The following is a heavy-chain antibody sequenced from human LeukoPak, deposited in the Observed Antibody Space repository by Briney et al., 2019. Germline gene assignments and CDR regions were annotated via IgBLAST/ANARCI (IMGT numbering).Heavy chain of an antibody. V-gene: IGHV3-53*01. J-gene: IGHJ6*02. Sequence: GGSLRPSCVASGFTVRSNYMSWVRQAPGKGLEWVSVIYSGGSTYYADSVKGRFTISRDNSKNTVYLQMNSLRAGDTAVYYCARVASTSPYYYGMDVWGRGTTVTVSS. CDR2: IYSGGST. CDR1: GFTVRSNY. CDR3: ARVASTSPYYYGMDV.